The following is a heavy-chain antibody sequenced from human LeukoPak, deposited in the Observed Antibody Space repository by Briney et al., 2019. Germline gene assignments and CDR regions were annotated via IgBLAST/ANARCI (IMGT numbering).Heavy chain of an antibody. V-gene: IGHV3-30-3*01. J-gene: IGHJ4*02. D-gene: IGHD3-22*01. CDR1: GFTFSSYA. CDR3: AVAYDSSGYWKTFDY. Sequence: GRSLRLSCAASGFTFSSYAMHWVRQAPGKGLEWVAVISYDGSNKYYADSVKGRFTIFRDNSKNTLYLQMNSLRAEDTAVYYCAVAYDSSGYWKTFDYWGQGTLVTVSS. CDR2: ISYDGSNK.